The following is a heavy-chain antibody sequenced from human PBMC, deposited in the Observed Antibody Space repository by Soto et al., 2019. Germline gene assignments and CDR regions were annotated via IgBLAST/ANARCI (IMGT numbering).Heavy chain of an antibody. CDR3: ARDPGVTTYYYYYGMDV. Sequence: PSETLSLTCTVSGGSISSGGYYWSWIRQHPGKGLEWIGYIYYSGSTHYNPSLKSRVTISVDTSKNQFSLKLSSVTAADTAVYYCARDPGVTTYYYYYGMDVWGQGTTVTVSS. CDR1: GGSISSGGYY. D-gene: IGHD4-17*01. V-gene: IGHV4-31*03. J-gene: IGHJ6*02. CDR2: IYYSGST.